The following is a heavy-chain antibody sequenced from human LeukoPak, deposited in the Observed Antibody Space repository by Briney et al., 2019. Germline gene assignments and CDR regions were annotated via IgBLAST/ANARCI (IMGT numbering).Heavy chain of an antibody. CDR2: INPNNGAT. J-gene: IGHJ4*02. D-gene: IGHD3-10*01. CDR1: GYTFTGYS. V-gene: IGHV1-2*02. Sequence: ASVKVSCKASGYTFTGYSMHWVRQAPGQGLEWMGWINPNNGATSYAQKFQGRVTMTRDTSISTAYMELRGLRSDDTAVYYCARGVWFGNHDYFDYWGQRTLVTVSS. CDR3: ARGVWFGNHDYFDY.